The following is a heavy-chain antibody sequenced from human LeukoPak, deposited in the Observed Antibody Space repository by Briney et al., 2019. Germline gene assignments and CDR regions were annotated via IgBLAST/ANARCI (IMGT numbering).Heavy chain of an antibody. J-gene: IGHJ4*02. V-gene: IGHV3-53*01. Sequence: GGSLRLSCAASDFTVSGNYMNWVRQAPGKGLEWVSVIYSGGSTYYADSVKGRFTISRDNSKNTLYLQMNSLRAEDTAVYYCATTGYPHTFDYWGQGTLVTVSS. D-gene: IGHD3-9*01. CDR2: IYSGGST. CDR3: ATTGYPHTFDY. CDR1: DFTVSGNY.